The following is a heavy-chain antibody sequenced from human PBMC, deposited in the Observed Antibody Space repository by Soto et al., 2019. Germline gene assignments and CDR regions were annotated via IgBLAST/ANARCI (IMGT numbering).Heavy chain of an antibody. CDR3: AKDISLRGWVYLVVEY. J-gene: IGHJ4*02. D-gene: IGHD6-13*01. Sequence: EVQLVASGGGWVQPGRSLRLSCAASGFTFDVYAMHWVRQAPGKGLEWVSGINYNSGSVGYADSVKGRFTISRDNAKNSLQLQMNSLRAEDTAVYYCAKDISLRGWVYLVVEYWGQGTLVTVAP. CDR2: INYNSGSV. CDR1: GFTFDVYA. V-gene: IGHV3-9*01.